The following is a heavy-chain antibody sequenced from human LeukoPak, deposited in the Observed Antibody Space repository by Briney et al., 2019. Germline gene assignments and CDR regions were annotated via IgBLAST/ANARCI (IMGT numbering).Heavy chain of an antibody. J-gene: IGHJ4*02. V-gene: IGHV3-49*03. D-gene: IGHD5-12*01. Sequence: GGSLRLSCTASGFTFGDYGMGWFRQAPGKGLEWVGFIRSKAYGGTTNYAASVKGRFTISRDDSKIIAYLQMNSLKTEDTAVYYCTAHRGYDFDYWGQGALVTVSS. CDR2: IRSKAYGGTT. CDR1: GFTFGDYG. CDR3: TAHRGYDFDY.